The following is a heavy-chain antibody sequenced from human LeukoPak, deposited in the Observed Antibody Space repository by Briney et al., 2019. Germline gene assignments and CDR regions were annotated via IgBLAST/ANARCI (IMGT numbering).Heavy chain of an antibody. CDR2: ISYDGSNK. CDR1: GFTFSSYG. V-gene: IGHV3-30*18. D-gene: IGHD6-13*01. J-gene: IGHJ4*02. CDR3: AKSGIDGSSSWSVYFDY. Sequence: GGSLRLSCAASGFTFSSYGMHWVRQAPGKGLEWVAVISYDGSNKYYADSVKGRFTISRDNSKNTLYLQMNSLRAEDTAVYYCAKSGIDGSSSWSVYFDYWGQGTLVTVSS.